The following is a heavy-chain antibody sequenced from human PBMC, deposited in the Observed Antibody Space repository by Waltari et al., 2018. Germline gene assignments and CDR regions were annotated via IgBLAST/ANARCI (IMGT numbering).Heavy chain of an antibody. Sequence: QVQLQESGPGLVKPSETLSLTCTASRGLIASYSWGWIRQPPGKGLEWIGYIYYSGSTNYNPSLKSRVTISVDTSKNQFSLKLSSVTAADTAVYYCARGYGFYYFDYWGQGTLVTVSS. J-gene: IGHJ4*02. CDR2: IYYSGST. V-gene: IGHV4-59*01. CDR3: ARGYGFYYFDY. CDR1: RGLIASYS. D-gene: IGHD3-10*01.